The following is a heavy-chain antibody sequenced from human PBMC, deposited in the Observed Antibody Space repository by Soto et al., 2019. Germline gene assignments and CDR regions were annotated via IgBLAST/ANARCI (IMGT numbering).Heavy chain of an antibody. Sequence: ASVKVSCKASGYTFTSYNINWVRQAPGQGLEWVAGSTSNSGNSDYAQKFQGRLTVTRDTSISTAYMELSSLRAEDTAVYYCVKGVRGQQLTDYWGQGTLVTVSS. V-gene: IGHV1-8*01. CDR3: VKGVRGQQLTDY. CDR2: STSNSGNS. D-gene: IGHD6-13*01. CDR1: GYTFTSYN. J-gene: IGHJ4*02.